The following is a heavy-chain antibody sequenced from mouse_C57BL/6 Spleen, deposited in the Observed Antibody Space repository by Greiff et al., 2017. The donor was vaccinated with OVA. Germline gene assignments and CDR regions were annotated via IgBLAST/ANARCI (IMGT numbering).Heavy chain of an antibody. V-gene: IGHV1-54*01. CDR2: INPGSGGT. CDR3: ASWEPFAY. Sequence: VKLMESGAELVRPGTSVKVSCKASGYAFTNYLIEWVKQRPGQGLEWIGVINPGSGGTNYNEKFKGKATLTADKSSSTAYMQLSSLTSEDSAVYFCASWEPFAYWGQGTLVTVSA. D-gene: IGHD4-1*01. J-gene: IGHJ3*01. CDR1: GYAFTNYL.